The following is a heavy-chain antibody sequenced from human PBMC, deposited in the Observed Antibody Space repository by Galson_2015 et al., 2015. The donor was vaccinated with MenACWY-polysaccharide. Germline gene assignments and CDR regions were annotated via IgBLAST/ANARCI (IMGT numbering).Heavy chain of an antibody. CDR3: ASFSLLRFYYGMDV. D-gene: IGHD3-3*01. CDR1: GFTFSSYW. CDR2: IKQDGSEK. Sequence: SLRLSCAASGFTFSSYWMSWVRQAPGKGLEWVANIKQDGSEKYYVDSVKGRFTISRDNAKNSLYLQMNSLRAEDTAVYYRASFSLLRFYYGMDVWGQGTTVTVSS. J-gene: IGHJ6*02. V-gene: IGHV3-7*01.